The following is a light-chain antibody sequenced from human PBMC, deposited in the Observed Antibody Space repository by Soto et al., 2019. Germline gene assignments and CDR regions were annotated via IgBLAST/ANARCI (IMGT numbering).Light chain of an antibody. CDR3: QQYNNWPPWT. CDR1: QSVSSN. Sequence: EVVMTQSPATLSVSPGERATLSCRANQSVSSNLAWYQQKPGQAPRLLIYGAPTRATGIPARFSGSGSGTEFTLTISSLQSEDFAVYYCQQYNNWPPWTFGQGTKVEIK. J-gene: IGKJ1*01. CDR2: GAP. V-gene: IGKV3-15*01.